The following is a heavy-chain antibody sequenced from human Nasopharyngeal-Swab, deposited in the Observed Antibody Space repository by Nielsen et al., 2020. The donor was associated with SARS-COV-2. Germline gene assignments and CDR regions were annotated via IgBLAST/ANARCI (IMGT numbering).Heavy chain of an antibody. CDR1: GFTFSDYY. J-gene: IGHJ4*02. CDR2: ISSSGSTI. CDR3: ARDPQYNWNDGVFDY. D-gene: IGHD1-1*01. V-gene: IGHV3-11*04. Sequence: GESLKISCAASGFTFSDYYMSWIRQAPGKGLEWVSYISSSGSTIYYADSVKGRFTISRDNAKNSLYLQMHSLRAEDTAVYYCARDPQYNWNDGVFDYWGQGTLVTVSS.